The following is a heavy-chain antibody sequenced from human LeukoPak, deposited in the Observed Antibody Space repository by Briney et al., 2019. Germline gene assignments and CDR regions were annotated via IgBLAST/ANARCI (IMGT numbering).Heavy chain of an antibody. CDR3: AKVRVVFNWNYAYYFDY. D-gene: IGHD1-7*01. J-gene: IGHJ4*02. CDR2: ISYDGSNE. V-gene: IGHV3-30*18. Sequence: GGSLRLSCAASGFTFSSYAMHWVRQAPGKALEWVALISYDGSNEYYADSVKGRFTISRDNSMNTLYLQMNSLRAEDTAVYYCAKVRVVFNWNYAYYFDYWGQGTLVTVSS. CDR1: GFTFSSYA.